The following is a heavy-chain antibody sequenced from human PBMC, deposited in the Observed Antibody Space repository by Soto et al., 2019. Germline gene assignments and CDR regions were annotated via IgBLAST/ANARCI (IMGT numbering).Heavy chain of an antibody. V-gene: IGHV3-9*01. D-gene: IGHD5-18*01. CDR1: GFTFVDYA. Sequence: EVQLEESGGALVQPGRSLRLSCEASGFTFVDYAMHWVRQVLGKGLEWVSSISWNSGNIGYADSVKGRFTTSRDNAKNSLYLQINSMRPEETALYYCVRSKGGYSYGTPFDYWGQGNLVTVSS. J-gene: IGHJ4*02. CDR3: VRSKGGYSYGTPFDY. CDR2: ISWNSGNI.